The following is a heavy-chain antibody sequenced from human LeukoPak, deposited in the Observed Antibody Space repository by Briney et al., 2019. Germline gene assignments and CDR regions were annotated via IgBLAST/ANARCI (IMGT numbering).Heavy chain of an antibody. D-gene: IGHD4-17*01. J-gene: IGHJ4*02. CDR2: ISGSGGST. Sequence: GGSLRLSCAASGFTFSSYAMSWVRQAPGKGLEWVSAISGSGGSTYYADSVKGRFTISRDNSKNTLYLQMNSLRAEDTAVYYCAKGRIDYGDYVYFDYWGQGTLVTVPS. V-gene: IGHV3-23*01. CDR3: AKGRIDYGDYVYFDY. CDR1: GFTFSSYA.